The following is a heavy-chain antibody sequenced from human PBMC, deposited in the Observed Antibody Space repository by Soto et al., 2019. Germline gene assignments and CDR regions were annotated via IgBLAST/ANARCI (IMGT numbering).Heavy chain of an antibody. CDR3: ARTNLTGYLDN. CDR1: GFTFSSYA. J-gene: IGHJ4*02. CDR2: ISYDGSNK. Sequence: AGSLRLSCAASGFTFSSYAIHWARQATGKGLEWVAVISYDGSNKYYADSVKGRFTISRDNSKNTLYLQMNSLRAEDTAVYYCARTNLTGYLDNWGQGTLVTVSS. V-gene: IGHV3-30-3*01. D-gene: IGHD1-20*01.